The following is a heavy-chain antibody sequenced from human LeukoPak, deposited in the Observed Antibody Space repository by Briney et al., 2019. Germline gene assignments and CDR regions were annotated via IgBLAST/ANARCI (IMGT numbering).Heavy chain of an antibody. CDR1: GYTFTSYY. D-gene: IGHD3-10*01. CDR3: AILSMVRGVIIVPFDY. CDR2: INPSGGST. V-gene: IGHV1-46*01. Sequence: ASVKVSCKASGYTFTSYYMHWVRQAPGQGLEWMGIINPSGGSTSYARKFQGRVTMTRDMSTSTVYMELSSLRSEDTAVYYCAILSMVRGVIIVPFDYWGQGTLVTVSS. J-gene: IGHJ4*02.